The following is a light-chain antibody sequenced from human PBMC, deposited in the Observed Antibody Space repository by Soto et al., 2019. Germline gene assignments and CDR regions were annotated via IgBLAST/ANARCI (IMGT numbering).Light chain of an antibody. V-gene: IGKV1-5*01. CDR1: QSISSW. CDR2: DAS. Sequence: DIRMTQSPCTLAASGGDRFTIACRASQSISSWLAWYQQKPGKAPKLLIYDASSLESGVPSRFSGSGSGTEFTLTLRSLQPCDFALQFCQPYNSYSPTVGQGTTGDIK. CDR3: QPYNSYSPT. J-gene: IGKJ1*01.